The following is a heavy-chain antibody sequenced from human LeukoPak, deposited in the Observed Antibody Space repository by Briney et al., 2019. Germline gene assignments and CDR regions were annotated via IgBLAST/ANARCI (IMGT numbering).Heavy chain of an antibody. J-gene: IGHJ6*03. V-gene: IGHV4-39*07. CDR1: GGSISSSSYY. Sequence: PSETLSLTCTVSGGSISSSSYYWGWIRQPPGKGLEWIGYIYHSGSTYYNPSLKSRVTISVDTSKNQFSLKLSSVTAADTAVYYCARDLSYYYYMDVWGKGTTVTVSS. CDR3: ARDLSYYYYMDV. CDR2: IYHSGST.